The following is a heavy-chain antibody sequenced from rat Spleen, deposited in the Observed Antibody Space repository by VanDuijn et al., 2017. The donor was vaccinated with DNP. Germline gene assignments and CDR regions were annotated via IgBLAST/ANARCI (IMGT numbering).Heavy chain of an antibody. D-gene: IGHD1-11*01. CDR2: INKDSSTI. J-gene: IGHJ2*01. Sequence: EVKLVESGGGLVQPGSSLKLSCAASGFNFNDYWMGWVRQAPGKGLEWIGQINKDSSTINYNPSLKEKITISRDKAQNTLYLQMSKLGSEDKAIYYCAKGPNYGGWSDYFDYWGQGVMVTVSS. CDR1: GFNFNDYW. CDR3: AKGPNYGGWSDYFDY. V-gene: IGHV4-2*01.